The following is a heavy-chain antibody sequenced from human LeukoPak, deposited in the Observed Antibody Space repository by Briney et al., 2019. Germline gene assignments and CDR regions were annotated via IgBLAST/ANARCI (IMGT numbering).Heavy chain of an antibody. CDR1: GGSISRYW. J-gene: IGHJ4*02. D-gene: IGHD1-1*01. V-gene: IGHV4-4*07. Sequence: SETLSLTCTVSGGSISRYWWGWIRQPAGKGLEWIGHIYSSGFTNYNPSLKSRVTMSVDTSKNQFSLNLSSVTAADTAVYYCARGGSSGRTGDYWGRGTLVTVTS. CDR2: IYSSGFT. CDR3: ARGGSSGRTGDY.